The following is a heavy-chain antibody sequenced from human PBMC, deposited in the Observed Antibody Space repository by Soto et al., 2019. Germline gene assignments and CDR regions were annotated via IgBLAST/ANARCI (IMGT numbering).Heavy chain of an antibody. CDR3: ATGSSSFYYYGMDV. CDR2: ISYDGSNK. CDR1: GFTFSSYG. D-gene: IGHD6-6*01. V-gene: IGHV3-30*03. Sequence: GGSLRLSCAASGFTFSSYGMHWVRQAPGKGLEWVAVISYDGSNKYYADSVKGRFTISRDNSKNTLYLQMNSLRAEDTAVYYCATGSSSFYYYGMDVWGQGTTVTVSS. J-gene: IGHJ6*02.